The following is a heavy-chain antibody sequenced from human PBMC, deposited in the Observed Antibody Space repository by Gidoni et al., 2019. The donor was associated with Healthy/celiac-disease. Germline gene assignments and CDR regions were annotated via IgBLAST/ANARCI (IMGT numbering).Heavy chain of an antibody. J-gene: IGHJ4*02. CDR3: AKDRLAYCSGGSCYGHDY. CDR1: GFTFSSYG. V-gene: IGHV3-30*18. D-gene: IGHD2-15*01. Sequence: QVQLVESGGGVVQTGRSLRLSCAASGFTFSSYGMHWVRQAPGKGREWVAVISYDGSNKYYAVSVKGRFTISRDNSKNTLYLQMNSLRAEDTAVYYCAKDRLAYCSGGSCYGHDYWGQGTLVTVSS. CDR2: ISYDGSNK.